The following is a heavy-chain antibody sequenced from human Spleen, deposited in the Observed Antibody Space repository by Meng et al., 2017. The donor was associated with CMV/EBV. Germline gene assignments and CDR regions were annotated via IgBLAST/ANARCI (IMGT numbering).Heavy chain of an antibody. CDR3: AKTAYSSSWYRRAFDY. V-gene: IGHV3-23*01. Sequence: SGFIFSNYAMGWVRQTPGRGLEWVSTISPSGYTTYYADSVRGRFTISRDNSKNTLYLQMNSLRVEDTAVYYCAKTAYSSSWYRRAFDYWGQGTLVTVSS. J-gene: IGHJ4*02. D-gene: IGHD6-13*01. CDR2: ISPSGYTT. CDR1: GFIFSNYA.